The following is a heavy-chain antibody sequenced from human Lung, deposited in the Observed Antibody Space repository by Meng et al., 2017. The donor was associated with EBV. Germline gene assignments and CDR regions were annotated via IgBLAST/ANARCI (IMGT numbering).Heavy chain of an antibody. CDR1: GYIFPNYD. CDR3: ARYVPNGSFWYFDF. D-gene: IGHD6-13*01. V-gene: IGHV1-18*01. Sequence: QFQLVQSEADAHKPWASMKVSCKASGYIFPNYDISWVRQAPGQGLEWMGWISVKNGEAKYPQNFQGRVTMTTDTTTSTAYMELRSLTSDDTAVYYCARYVPNGSFWYFDFWGRGTLVTVSS. CDR2: ISVKNGEA. J-gene: IGHJ2*01.